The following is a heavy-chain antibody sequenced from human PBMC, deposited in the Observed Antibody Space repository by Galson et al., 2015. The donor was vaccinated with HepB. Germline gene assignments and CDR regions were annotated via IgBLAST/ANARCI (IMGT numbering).Heavy chain of an antibody. J-gene: IGHJ2*01. D-gene: IGHD3-22*01. CDR1: AGSISSSSYY. V-gene: IGHV4-39*01. CDR3: SRLRDSSGYYFHWYFDL. Sequence: ETLSLTCTVSAGSISSSSYYWSWVRQPPGRGLEWVGSIYYTGTTYYNSSLESRVTISVDTSKNQFSLQLRSVTAADTAVYYCSRLRDSSGYYFHWYFDLWGRGTLVTVSS. CDR2: IYYTGTT.